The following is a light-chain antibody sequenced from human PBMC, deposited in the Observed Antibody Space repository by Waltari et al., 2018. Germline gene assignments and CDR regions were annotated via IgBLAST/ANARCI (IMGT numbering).Light chain of an antibody. J-gene: IGLJ1*01. CDR3: CSYAGSKFYV. CDR1: SSDVGTYNL. CDR2: EVT. Sequence: QSALTQPASVSGSPGQPVTISCTGTSSDVGTYNLVSWYHQHPGKVPKLMIYEVTKRPSGVSNRFSGSKSGNTASLTISGLQAEDEAEYYCCSYAGSKFYVFGTGTKVTVL. V-gene: IGLV2-23*02.